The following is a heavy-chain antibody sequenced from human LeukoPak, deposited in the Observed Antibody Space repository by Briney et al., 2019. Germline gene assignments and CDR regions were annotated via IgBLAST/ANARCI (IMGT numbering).Heavy chain of an antibody. CDR1: GFTFSSYE. CDR3: ARVGSLRYFDRSYYFDY. D-gene: IGHD3-9*01. J-gene: IGHJ4*02. Sequence: GGSLRLSCAASGFTFSSYEMNWVRQAPGKGLEWVSYISSSGSTIYYADSVKGRFTISRDNAKNSLYLQMNSLRAEDTAVYYCARVGSLRYFDRSYYFDYXGQGTLVTVSS. CDR2: ISSSGSTI. V-gene: IGHV3-48*03.